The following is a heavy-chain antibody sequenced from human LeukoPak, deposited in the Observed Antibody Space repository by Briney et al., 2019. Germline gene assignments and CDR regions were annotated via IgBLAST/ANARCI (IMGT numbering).Heavy chain of an antibody. J-gene: IGHJ4*02. CDR1: GGSISSSSYY. Sequence: SETLPLTCTVSGGSISSSSYYCGWIRQPPGKGLEWIGRIYYSGSTYYNPSPKSRVTISVDTAKNQFSLKLSSVPAADTAVYYCARDANSVYFDYWGQGTLVTVCS. CDR2: IYYSGST. CDR3: ARDANSVYFDY. D-gene: IGHD3-10*01. V-gene: IGHV4-39*07.